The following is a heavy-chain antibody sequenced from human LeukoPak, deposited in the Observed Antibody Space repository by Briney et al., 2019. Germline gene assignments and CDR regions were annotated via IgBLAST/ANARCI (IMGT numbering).Heavy chain of an antibody. CDR1: GFTVSGTY. V-gene: IGHV3-66*01. J-gene: IGHJ1*01. CDR2: IYAGGAT. D-gene: IGHD1-26*01. CDR3: ARDDKTGSYSSFGL. Sequence: PGGSLRLSCAASGFTVSGTYMNWVRQGPGKGLEWVSVIYAGGATFYADSVKGRFTISRDYSKNTLSLQLNSLRAEDTAVYYCARDDKTGSYSSFGLWGPGTLVTVSS.